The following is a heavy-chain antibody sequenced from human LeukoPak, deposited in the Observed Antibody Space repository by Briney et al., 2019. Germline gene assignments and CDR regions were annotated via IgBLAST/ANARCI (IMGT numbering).Heavy chain of an antibody. CDR1: GGSFSGYY. CDR2: INHSGST. D-gene: IGHD3-3*01. Sequence: PSETLSLTCAVYGGSFSGYYWSWIRQPPGKGLEWIGEINHSGSTHYNPSLKSRVTISVDTSKNQFSLKLSSVTAADTAVYYCARTLTIFPVFCMDVWGKGTTVTVSS. V-gene: IGHV4-34*01. CDR3: ARTLTIFPVFCMDV. J-gene: IGHJ6*04.